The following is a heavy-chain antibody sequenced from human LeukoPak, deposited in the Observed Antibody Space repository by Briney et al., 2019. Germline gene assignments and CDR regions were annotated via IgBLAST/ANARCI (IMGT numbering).Heavy chain of an antibody. CDR3: ARVGDYDILTGIIDLVGMDV. CDR1: GFTFSSYE. Sequence: PGGSLRLSCAASGFTFSSYEMNWVRQAPGKGLEWVSYISSSGSTIYYADSVKGRFTISRDNAKNSLYLQMNSLRAEDTAVYYCARVGDYDILTGIIDLVGMDVWGQGTTVTVSS. V-gene: IGHV3-48*03. J-gene: IGHJ6*02. D-gene: IGHD3-9*01. CDR2: ISSSGSTI.